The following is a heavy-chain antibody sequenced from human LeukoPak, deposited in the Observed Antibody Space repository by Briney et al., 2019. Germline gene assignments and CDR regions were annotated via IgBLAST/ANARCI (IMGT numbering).Heavy chain of an antibody. V-gene: IGHV3-23*01. Sequence: GGSLRLSCAASGFSFSSYVMSWVRQAPGKGLEWVSAIRGSGDSTYYADSVKGRFAISRDNSENTLYLQMNSLRAEDTAVYYCAKMVTGFPNWFDPWGQGTLVTVSS. CDR1: GFSFSSYV. CDR3: AKMVTGFPNWFDP. J-gene: IGHJ5*02. CDR2: IRGSGDST. D-gene: IGHD1-1*01.